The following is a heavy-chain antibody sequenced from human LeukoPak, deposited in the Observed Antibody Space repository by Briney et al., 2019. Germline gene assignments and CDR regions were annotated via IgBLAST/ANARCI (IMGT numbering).Heavy chain of an antibody. J-gene: IGHJ3*02. D-gene: IGHD2-8*01. V-gene: IGHV4-34*01. CDR1: GGSFSGYY. CDR2: INHSGST. Sequence: SETLSLTCAVYGGSFSGYYWSWIRQPPGKGLEWIGEINHSGSTNYNPSLKSRVTISVDTSKNQFSLKLSSVTAADTAVYYCARGEWSKDAFDIWGQGTMVTVSS. CDR3: ARGEWSKDAFDI.